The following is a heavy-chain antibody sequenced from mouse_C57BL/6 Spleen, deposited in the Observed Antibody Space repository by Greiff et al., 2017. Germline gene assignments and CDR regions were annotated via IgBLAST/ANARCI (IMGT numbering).Heavy chain of an antibody. CDR2: ISNGGGST. CDR3: ARPYYDYDGYAMDY. J-gene: IGHJ4*01. D-gene: IGHD2-4*01. CDR1: GFTFSDYY. V-gene: IGHV5-12*01. Sequence: EVKLVESVGGLVQPGGSLKLSCAASGFTFSDYYMYWVRQTPEKRLEWVAYISNGGGSTYYPDTVKGRFTISRDNAKNTLYLQMSRLKSEDTAMYYWARPYYDYDGYAMDYWGQGTSVTVSS.